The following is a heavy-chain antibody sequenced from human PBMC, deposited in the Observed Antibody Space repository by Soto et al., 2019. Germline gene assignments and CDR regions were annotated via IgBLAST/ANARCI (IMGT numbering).Heavy chain of an antibody. V-gene: IGHV3-7*03. J-gene: IGHJ5*02. Sequence: EVQLVESGGGLVQPGGSLRVSCVASGFSFSTYWMSWVRQAPGKGLEWVANINEDGSDKNYVESVKGRFIISRDNVNDSLYLQMSSLSAEDTALYYCARVVGVAGGRRIWLDPRGQGTLVTVSS. CDR3: ARVVGVAGGRRIWLDP. D-gene: IGHD6-13*01. CDR1: GFSFSTYW. CDR2: INEDGSDK.